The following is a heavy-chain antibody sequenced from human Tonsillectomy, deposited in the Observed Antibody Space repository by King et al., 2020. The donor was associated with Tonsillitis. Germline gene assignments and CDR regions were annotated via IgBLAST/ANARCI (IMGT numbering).Heavy chain of an antibody. J-gene: IGHJ3*02. V-gene: IGHV3-33*08. CDR1: GFTFSIYV. Sequence: VQLVESGGGVVQPGTSQRLSCAASGFTFSIYVMHWVRQAPGKGLEWVAVIWYDGSNKYYADSVKGRFSIYRDNSKNTLFLQMDSLRAEDTAVYYCARGSGTAVAHAFDMWGQGTMVTVSS. D-gene: IGHD6-19*01. CDR2: IWYDGSNK. CDR3: ARGSGTAVAHAFDM.